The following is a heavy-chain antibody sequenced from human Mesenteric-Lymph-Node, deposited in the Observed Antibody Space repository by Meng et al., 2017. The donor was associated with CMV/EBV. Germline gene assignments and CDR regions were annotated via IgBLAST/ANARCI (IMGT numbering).Heavy chain of an antibody. V-gene: IGHV1-69*10. CDR2: IIPILGIA. D-gene: IGHD4-11*01. CDR1: GGTFSSYA. J-gene: IGHJ6*02. Sequence: ASVKVSCKASGGTFSSYAISWVRQAPGQGLEWMGGIIPILGIANYAQKFQGRVTITADKSTSTAYMELSSLRSEDTAVYYCARHTVTTLSLSTLRAYYYYGMDVWGQGTTVTVSS. CDR3: ARHTVTTLSLSTLRAYYYYGMDV.